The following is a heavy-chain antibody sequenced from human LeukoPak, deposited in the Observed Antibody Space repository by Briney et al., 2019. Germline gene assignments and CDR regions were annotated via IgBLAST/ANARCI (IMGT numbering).Heavy chain of an antibody. V-gene: IGHV1-69*04. Sequence: ASVKVSCKASGGTFSSYAISWVRQAPGQGLEWMGRIIPILDIANYAQKFQARVTITSDKSTSTAYMELSSLRSEDTAVYYCARDIRDYYDSSGYYYGDDAFDIWGQGTMVTVSS. CDR3: ARDIRDYYDSSGYYYGDDAFDI. D-gene: IGHD3-22*01. CDR2: IIPILDIA. J-gene: IGHJ3*02. CDR1: GGTFSSYA.